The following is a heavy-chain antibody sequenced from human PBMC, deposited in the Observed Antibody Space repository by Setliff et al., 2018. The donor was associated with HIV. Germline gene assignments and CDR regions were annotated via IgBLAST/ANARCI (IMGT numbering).Heavy chain of an antibody. Sequence: SETLSLTCTVSGASTSNDYLNWIRQSPGKGLEWIGNIHSSGSTYYNPSLKSRVTISVDTSKNQFSLKLSSVTAAAAAVYYCASRVYYYDSSGYLREEGFDPWGQGTLVTVSS. J-gene: IGHJ5*02. CDR2: IHSSGST. V-gene: IGHV4-59*04. D-gene: IGHD3-22*01. CDR1: GASTSNDY. CDR3: ASRVYYYDSSGYLREEGFDP.